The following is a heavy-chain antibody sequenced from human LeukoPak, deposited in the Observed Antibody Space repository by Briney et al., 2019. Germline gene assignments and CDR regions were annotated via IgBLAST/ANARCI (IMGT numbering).Heavy chain of an antibody. J-gene: IGHJ4*02. CDR2: IYSRDGST. V-gene: IGHV1-46*01. Sequence: ASVKVSCKASGYTFTSNYIHWVRQAPGQGLEWMGMIYSRDGSTSYAQKFQGRVTVTRDTSTSTVHMELSGLRSEDTAVYYCARDQEGFDYWGQGTLVTVSS. CDR1: GYTFTSNY. CDR3: ARDQEGFDY.